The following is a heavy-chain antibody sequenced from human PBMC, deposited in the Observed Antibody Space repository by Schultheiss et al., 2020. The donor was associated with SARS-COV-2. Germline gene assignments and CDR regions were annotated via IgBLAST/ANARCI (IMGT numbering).Heavy chain of an antibody. CDR2: IYHSGST. D-gene: IGHD3-10*02. Sequence: SETLSLTCTVSGGSISSSSYYWGWIRQPPGKGLEWIGYIYHSGSTYYNPSLKSRVTISVDTSKNQFSLKLSSVTAADTAVYYCARDKTMYYWGQGTLVTVSS. J-gene: IGHJ4*02. CDR1: GGSISSSSYY. CDR3: ARDKTMYY. V-gene: IGHV4-39*07.